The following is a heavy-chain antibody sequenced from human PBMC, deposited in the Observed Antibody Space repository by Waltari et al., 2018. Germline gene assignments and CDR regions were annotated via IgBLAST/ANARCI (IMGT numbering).Heavy chain of an antibody. CDR3: ARGGGIVGAIGY. D-gene: IGHD1-26*01. CDR2: IDHSGST. J-gene: IGHJ4*02. CDR1: GYSISSGYY. Sequence: QVQLQESGPGLVKPSETLSLTCAVSGYSISSGYYWGWIRQPPGKGLEWIGSIDHSGSTYYNPSLKSRVTISVDTSKNQFSLKLSSVTAADTAVYYCARGGGIVGAIGYWGQGTLVTVSS. V-gene: IGHV4-38-2*01.